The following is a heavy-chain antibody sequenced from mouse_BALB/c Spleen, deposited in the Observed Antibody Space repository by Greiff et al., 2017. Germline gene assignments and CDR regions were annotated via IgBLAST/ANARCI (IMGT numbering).Heavy chain of an antibody. V-gene: IGHV1-80*01. Sequence: VQLQQSGAELVRPGSSVKISCKASGYAFSSYWMNWVKQRPGQGLEWIGQIYPGDGDTNYNGKFKGKATLTADKSSSTAYMQLSSLTSEDSAVYFCARGSPGWFAYWGQGTLVTVSA. CDR1: GYAFSSYW. CDR2: IYPGDGDT. CDR3: ARGSPGWFAY. D-gene: IGHD1-1*02. J-gene: IGHJ3*01.